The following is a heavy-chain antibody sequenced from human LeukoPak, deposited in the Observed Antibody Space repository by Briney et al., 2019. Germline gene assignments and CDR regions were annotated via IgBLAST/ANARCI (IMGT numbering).Heavy chain of an antibody. CDR2: ISSASGSI. V-gene: IGHV3-48*04. Sequence: PGGSLRLSCAASGFTFSSYSMNWVRQAPGKGLEWVSYISSASGSIYYADSVKGRFTISRDNAKNSLFLQMNSLRAEDTAVYYCARLPAYCSSISCYYDYWGQGTLVTVSS. CDR1: GFTFSSYS. J-gene: IGHJ4*02. CDR3: ARLPAYCSSISCYYDY. D-gene: IGHD2-2*01.